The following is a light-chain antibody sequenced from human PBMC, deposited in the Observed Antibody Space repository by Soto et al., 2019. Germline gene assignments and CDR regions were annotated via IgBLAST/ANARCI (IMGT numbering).Light chain of an antibody. Sequence: EIVLTQSPGTLSLSPGERATLSCRASQSVSISYLAWYQQKPGQAPRLLIYGSSGRATGIPDRFSGSGSGTDFTLTISRLEPEDVAAYYCQKYNSAPLTFGGGTKVEIK. CDR3: QKYNSAPLT. CDR1: QSVSISY. V-gene: IGKV3-20*01. J-gene: IGKJ4*01. CDR2: GSS.